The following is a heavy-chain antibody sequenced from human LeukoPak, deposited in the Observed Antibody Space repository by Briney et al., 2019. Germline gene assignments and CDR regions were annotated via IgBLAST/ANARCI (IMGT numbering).Heavy chain of an antibody. CDR1: GFTLSDYW. J-gene: IGHJ4*02. CDR3: ARAEGGSYLDY. D-gene: IGHD1-26*01. Sequence: GGSLRLSCAASGFTLSDYWMTWVRQAPGKGLEWVSSISSSSSYIYYADSVKGRFTISRDNAKNSLYLQMNSLRAEDTAVYYCARAEGGSYLDYWGQGTLVTVSS. CDR2: ISSSSSYI. V-gene: IGHV3-21*01.